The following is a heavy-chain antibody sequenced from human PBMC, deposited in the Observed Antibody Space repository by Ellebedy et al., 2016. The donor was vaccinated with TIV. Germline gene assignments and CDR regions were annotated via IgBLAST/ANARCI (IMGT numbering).Heavy chain of an antibody. D-gene: IGHD3-3*01. CDR1: DFTISHVL. CDR2: IKSLSDGGTI. J-gene: IGHJ3*02. CDR3: AMGVGIYAFDT. Sequence: PGGSLRLSCAGSDFTISHVLLSWVRQAPGKGLEWVGRIKSLSDGGTIDYAGTVKGRFTISRDDSKNTVNLQLNSLKTEDTGVYYCAMGVGIYAFDTWGQGTMVTVSS. V-gene: IGHV3-15*01.